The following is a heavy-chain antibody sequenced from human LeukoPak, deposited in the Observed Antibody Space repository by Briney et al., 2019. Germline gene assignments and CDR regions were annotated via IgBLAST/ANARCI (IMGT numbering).Heavy chain of an antibody. Sequence: GGSLRLSCAASGFTFSSHAMVWVRQAPGKGLEWVSFISHDGSESFHTESVKGRFTISRDNFKNTVDLQVSGLKEEDTAVYHCARDWGQRGVGATLANWGQGTLVIVSS. CDR1: GFTFSSHA. D-gene: IGHD1-26*01. CDR2: ISHDGSES. V-gene: IGHV3-30-3*01. CDR3: ARDWGQRGVGATLAN. J-gene: IGHJ4*02.